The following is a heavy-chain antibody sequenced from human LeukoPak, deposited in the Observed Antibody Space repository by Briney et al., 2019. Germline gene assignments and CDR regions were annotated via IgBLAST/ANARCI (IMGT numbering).Heavy chain of an antibody. V-gene: IGHV4-61*02. CDR2: IYTSGST. CDR1: GGSISSGSYY. J-gene: IGHJ4*02. D-gene: IGHD3-10*01. CDR3: ARERITLDY. Sequence: SETLSLTCTVSGGSISSGSYYWRWIRQPAGTGLEWIGRIYTSGSTNYNPSLKSRVTISVDTSKNQFSLKLSSVTAADTAVYYCARERITLDYWGQGTLVTVSS.